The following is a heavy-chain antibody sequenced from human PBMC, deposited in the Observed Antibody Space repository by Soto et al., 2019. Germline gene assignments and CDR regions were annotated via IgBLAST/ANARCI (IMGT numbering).Heavy chain of an antibody. V-gene: IGHV1-69*02. CDR3: ARPNLGYCRGGSCYSFVY. D-gene: IGHD2-15*01. Sequence: QVQLVQSGAEVKKPGSSVKVSCKASGGTFSSYTISWVRQAPGQGLEWMGRIIPILGIADYAQKFQGRVALTAAKSTSTAHMELSCLRSEDTAVYYCARPNLGYCRGGSCYSFVYWGQGTLVTVSS. J-gene: IGHJ4*02. CDR1: GGTFSSYT. CDR2: IIPILGIA.